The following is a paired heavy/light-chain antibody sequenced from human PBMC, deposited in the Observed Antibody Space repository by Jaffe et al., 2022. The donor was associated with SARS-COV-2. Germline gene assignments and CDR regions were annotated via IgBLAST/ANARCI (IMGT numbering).Light chain of an antibody. V-gene: IGKV4-1*01. J-gene: IGKJ3*01. CDR3: QQYYSLPFT. Sequence: DIVMTQSPDSLAVSLGERATINCKSSQSVLYSSNNKIYLAWYQQKPGQPPKLLIYWASTRESGVPDRFSGSGSGTDFTLTISSLQAEDVAVYYCQQYYSLPFTFGPGTKVDSK. CDR2: WAS. CDR1: QSVLYSSNNKIY.
Heavy chain of an antibody. CDR3: ARARVTVKTDAFDI. J-gene: IGHJ3*02. V-gene: IGHV3-74*01. Sequence: EVQLVESGGGLVQPGGSLRLSCAASGFTFSNYWMHWVRQAPGKGLVWVSRINSDGSSTSYADSVKGRFTISRDNAKNTLYLQMNSLRAEDTAVYYCARARVTVKTDAFDIWGQGTMVTVSS. D-gene: IGHD4-4*01. CDR2: INSDGSST. CDR1: GFTFSNYW.